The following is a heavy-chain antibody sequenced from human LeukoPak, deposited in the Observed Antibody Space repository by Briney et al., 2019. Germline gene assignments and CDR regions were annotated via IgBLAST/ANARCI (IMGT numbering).Heavy chain of an antibody. CDR1: GFTLSSYA. J-gene: IGHJ4*02. Sequence: GGSLRLSCAASGFTLSSYAMSWVRQAPGKGLEWVSAISGSGGSTYYADSVKGRFTISRDNSKNRLYLQMNSLRAEDTAVYYCAKEFSGYLASFEYCGQGTLVTVSS. CDR3: AKEFSGYLASFEY. V-gene: IGHV3-23*01. CDR2: ISGSGGST. D-gene: IGHD3-22*01.